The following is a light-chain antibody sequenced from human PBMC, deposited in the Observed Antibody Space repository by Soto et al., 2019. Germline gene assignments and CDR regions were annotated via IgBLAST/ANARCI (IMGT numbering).Light chain of an antibody. V-gene: IGLV2-14*01. CDR2: DVS. J-gene: IGLJ1*01. Sequence: QSALTQPASVSGSPGQSITISCTGTSSDVGGYNYVSWYQQHPGKAPKLMIYDVSNRPSGVSNRFSGSKSGNTASLTISGLQAEDEADYYCSSYTSSSRPYVFGTGTKVTVL. CDR1: SSDVGGYNY. CDR3: SSYTSSSRPYV.